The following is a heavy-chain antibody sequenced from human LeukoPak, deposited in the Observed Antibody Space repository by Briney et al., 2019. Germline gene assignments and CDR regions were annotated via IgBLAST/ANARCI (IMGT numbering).Heavy chain of an antibody. CDR2: IRSKTYGETT. CDR1: GFNFCFYA. V-gene: IGHV3-49*04. Sequence: PGGSLRLSCTTSGFNFCFYAMTWVRQAPGKGLEWVGSIRSKTYGETTENAVSVKGRFTISRDDSKSIAYLQMNSLKIEDTAVYYCSRVGGAKEPYFYFMDVWGKGTTVTVSS. D-gene: IGHD4/OR15-4a*01. J-gene: IGHJ6*03. CDR3: SRVGGAKEPYFYFMDV.